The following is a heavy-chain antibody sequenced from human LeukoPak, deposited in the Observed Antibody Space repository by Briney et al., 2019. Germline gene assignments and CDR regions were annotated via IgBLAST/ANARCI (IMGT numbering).Heavy chain of an antibody. J-gene: IGHJ4*02. CDR2: VSYDGSYK. V-gene: IGHV3-30*04. Sequence: GGSLRLSCAAAGFTFSKFAIHWVRQAPGKGLEWVAVVSYDGSYKYYADSVKGRFTISRDNAKDSLYLQMNSLRAEDTAVYYCARGKRVGAPNFDYWGQGTLVTVSS. CDR3: ARGKRVGAPNFDY. D-gene: IGHD1-26*01. CDR1: GFTFSKFA.